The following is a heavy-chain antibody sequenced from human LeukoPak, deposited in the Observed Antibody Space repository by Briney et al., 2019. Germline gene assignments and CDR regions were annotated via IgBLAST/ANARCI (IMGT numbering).Heavy chain of an antibody. Sequence: PGGSLRLSCAASGFTFSSYAMHWVRQAPGKGLEWVAVISYDGSNKYYADSVKGRFTISRDNSKNTLYLQMNSLRAEDTAVYYCALDLEVDYWGQGTLVTVSS. J-gene: IGHJ4*02. D-gene: IGHD1-1*01. V-gene: IGHV3-30-3*01. CDR1: GFTFSSYA. CDR2: ISYDGSNK. CDR3: ALDLEVDY.